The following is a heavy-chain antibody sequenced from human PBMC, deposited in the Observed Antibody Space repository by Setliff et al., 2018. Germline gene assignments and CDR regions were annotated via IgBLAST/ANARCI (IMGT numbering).Heavy chain of an antibody. J-gene: IGHJ4*02. V-gene: IGHV4-34*01. CDR2: INHSGGT. CDR3: ARVPNFWSGYLDY. Sequence: SETLSLTCAVYGGSFSGYYWNWIRQPPGKGLEWIGGINHSGGTNYNPSLKSRVTISVDTSKNQFSLKLSSVTAADTAVYYCARVPNFWSGYLDYWGQGTLVTVSS. D-gene: IGHD3-3*01. CDR1: GGSFSGYY.